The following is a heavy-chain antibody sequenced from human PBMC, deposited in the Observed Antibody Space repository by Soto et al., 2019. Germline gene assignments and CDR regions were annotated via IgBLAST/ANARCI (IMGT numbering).Heavy chain of an antibody. CDR2: MNPNSGNT. Sequence: ASVRVSCRASGYTFTSYDINWVRHATGQGLEWMGWMNPNSGNTGYAQKFQGRVTMTRNTSISTAYMELSSLRSEDTAVYYCARASYSGSYYYFDYWGQGTLVTVSS. CDR3: ARASYSGSYYYFDY. J-gene: IGHJ4*02. V-gene: IGHV1-8*01. CDR1: GYTFTSYD. D-gene: IGHD1-26*01.